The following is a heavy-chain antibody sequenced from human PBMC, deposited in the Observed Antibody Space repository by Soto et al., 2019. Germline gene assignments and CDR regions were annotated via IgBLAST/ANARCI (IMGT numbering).Heavy chain of an antibody. V-gene: IGHV4-4*02. Sequence: SETLSLTCTVSGGYIISSNWWSWVSQTPGKGLEWIGEIYHSGSTNYNPSLKSRVTISVDKSKNQFSLKLSSVTAADTAVYYCARVGTYCSGGSCYFPYYYYYYGMDVWGQGTTVTVSS. CDR1: GGYIISSNW. D-gene: IGHD2-15*01. CDR3: ARVGTYCSGGSCYFPYYYYYYGMDV. CDR2: IYHSGST. J-gene: IGHJ6*02.